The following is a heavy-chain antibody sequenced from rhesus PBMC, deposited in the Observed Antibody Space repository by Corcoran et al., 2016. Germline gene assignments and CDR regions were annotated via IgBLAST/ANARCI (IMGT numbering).Heavy chain of an antibody. D-gene: IGHD2-2*01. Sequence: QVQLQESGPGLVKPSETLSLTCAVSGGSISDDYYWRWFRQLPGKGLEWIGYIYGSGGGTNYNPSLKNRGTIAIATSKNQFTLKLSSVTAADTAVYYCARDRSPYCTSTTCYFYWGQGVLVTVSS. CDR2: IYGSGGGT. V-gene: IGHV4-106*01. J-gene: IGHJ4*01. CDR1: GGSISDDYY. CDR3: ARDRSPYCTSTTCYFY.